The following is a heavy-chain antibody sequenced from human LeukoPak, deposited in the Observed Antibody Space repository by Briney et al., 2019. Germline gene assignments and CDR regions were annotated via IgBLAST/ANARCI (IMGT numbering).Heavy chain of an antibody. V-gene: IGHV4-59*12. Sequence: PSETLSLTCTVSGGSISSYYWSWIRQPPGKGLEWIGYIYYSGSTNYNPSLKSRVTISVDTSQNQFSLKLSSVTAADTAVYYCARDHYYGSGSYGGVDPWGQGTLVTVSS. CDR1: GGSISSYY. J-gene: IGHJ5*02. D-gene: IGHD3-10*01. CDR3: ARDHYYGSGSYGGVDP. CDR2: IYYSGST.